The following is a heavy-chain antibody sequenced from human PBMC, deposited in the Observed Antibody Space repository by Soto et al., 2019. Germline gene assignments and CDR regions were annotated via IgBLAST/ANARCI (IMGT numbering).Heavy chain of an antibody. D-gene: IGHD3-3*01. CDR3: ARGGLRFLGGGLWY. Sequence: QVQLVQSGAEVKKPGSSVKVSCKASGGTFSSYAISWVRQAPGQGLEWMGGIIPIFGTANYAQKFQGRVXMXAXEXTSTAYMERSSLRSEDTAVYYCARGGLRFLGGGLWYWGQGTLVTVSS. CDR2: IIPIFGTA. J-gene: IGHJ4*02. V-gene: IGHV1-69*12. CDR1: GGTFSSYA.